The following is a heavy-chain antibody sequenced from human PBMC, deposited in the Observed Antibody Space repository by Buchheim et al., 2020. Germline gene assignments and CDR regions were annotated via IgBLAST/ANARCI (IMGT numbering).Heavy chain of an antibody. Sequence: QVQLVESGGGVVQPGRSLRLSCAASGFTFSSYGMHWVRQAPGKGLEWVAVLSYDGSNKYYADSVKGRFTISRDNSKNTLYLQMNSLRAEDTAVYYCAKEAGLYYDFWSGYYTGEYYYYGMDVWGQGTT. J-gene: IGHJ6*02. CDR1: GFTFSSYG. D-gene: IGHD3-3*01. CDR2: LSYDGSNK. V-gene: IGHV3-30*18. CDR3: AKEAGLYYDFWSGYYTGEYYYYGMDV.